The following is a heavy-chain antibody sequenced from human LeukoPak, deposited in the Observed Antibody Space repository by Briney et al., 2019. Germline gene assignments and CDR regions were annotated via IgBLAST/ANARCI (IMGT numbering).Heavy chain of an antibody. CDR2: FDPEDGET. Sequence: ASVKVSCKVSGYTLTELSMHWVRQAPGKGLEWMGGFDPEDGETIYAQKFQGRVTITADKSTSTAYMELSSLRSEDTAVYYCARGGPSTDLDYWGQGTLVTVSS. CDR3: ARGGPSTDLDY. V-gene: IGHV1-24*01. CDR1: GYTLTELS. J-gene: IGHJ4*02. D-gene: IGHD3-16*01.